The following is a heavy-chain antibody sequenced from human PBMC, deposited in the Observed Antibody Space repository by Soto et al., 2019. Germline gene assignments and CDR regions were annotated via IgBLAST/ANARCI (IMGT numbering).Heavy chain of an antibody. CDR3: ARGLFSGYDHSWFDP. Sequence: PGESLKISCQGSGDTFTNYWITWVRQMPGKGLEWVGRIDPSDSSTNYSPSFRGHVTISADEYISTAFLQWSSLKVSDTAMYYCARGLFSGYDHSWFDPWGQGTLVTVSS. CDR2: IDPSDSST. V-gene: IGHV5-10-1*01. CDR1: GDTFTNYW. D-gene: IGHD5-12*01. J-gene: IGHJ5*02.